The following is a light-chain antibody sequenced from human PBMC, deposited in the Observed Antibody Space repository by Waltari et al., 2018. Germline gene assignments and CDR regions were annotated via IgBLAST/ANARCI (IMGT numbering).Light chain of an antibody. CDR1: SSDVGGYTY. J-gene: IGLJ6*01. V-gene: IGLV2-14*03. CDR3: SSYTSSSIRV. Sequence: QSALTQPASVSGSPGQSITISCTGTSSDVGGYTYVSWYQQHPGKAPKLMIYAVSSRPSGVSNRFSGSRSGNTASLTISGLQAEDEADYYCSSYTSSSIRVFGSGTKVTVL. CDR2: AVS.